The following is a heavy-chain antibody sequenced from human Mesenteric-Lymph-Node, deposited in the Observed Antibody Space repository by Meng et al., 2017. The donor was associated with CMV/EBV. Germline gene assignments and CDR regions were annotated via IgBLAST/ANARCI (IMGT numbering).Heavy chain of an antibody. CDR3: ARQKGDYFYYFDY. Sequence: LSCGSISSYYCSWIRQPPGKGREWIGYIYYSGSTNYSPSLKSRVTISVDTSKNQFSLELSSVTAADTAVYYCARQKGDYFYYFDYWGQGTLVTVSS. D-gene: IGHD4-17*01. V-gene: IGHV4-59*08. J-gene: IGHJ4*02. CDR1: CGSISSYY. CDR2: IYYSGST.